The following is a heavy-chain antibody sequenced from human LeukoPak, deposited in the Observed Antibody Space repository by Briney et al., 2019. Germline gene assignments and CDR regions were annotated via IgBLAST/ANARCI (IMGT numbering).Heavy chain of an antibody. J-gene: IGHJ6*03. CDR2: IRSKANSYAT. CDR3: TRLKYYYYYMDV. Sequence: PGGSLRLSCAASTFTFSGSAIHWVRQASGKGLEWVGRIRSKANSYATAYAASAKGRFTISRDDSKNTAYLQMNSLKTEDTAVYYCTRLKYYYYYMDVWGKGTTVTVSS. V-gene: IGHV3-73*01. CDR1: TFTFSGSA.